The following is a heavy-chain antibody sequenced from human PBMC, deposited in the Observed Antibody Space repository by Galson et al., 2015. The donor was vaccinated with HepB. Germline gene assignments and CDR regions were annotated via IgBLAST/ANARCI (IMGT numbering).Heavy chain of an antibody. D-gene: IGHD2-21*01. CDR2: IIPIFGTA. J-gene: IGHJ6*03. CDR1: GGTFSSYA. Sequence: SVKVSCKASGGTFSSYAISWVRQAPGQGLEWMGGIIPIFGTANYAQKFQGRVTITADESTSTAYMELSSLRSEDTAVYYCARDIDRLRGGHAYYYYYMDVWGKGTTVTVSS. V-gene: IGHV1-69*13. CDR3: ARDIDRLRGGHAYYYYYMDV.